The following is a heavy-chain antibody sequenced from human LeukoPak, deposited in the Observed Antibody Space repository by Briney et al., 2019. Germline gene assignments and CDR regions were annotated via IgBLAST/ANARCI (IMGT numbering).Heavy chain of an antibody. Sequence: PGRSLRLSCAASGFTFSSYGMSWVRQAPGKGLEWVSAISGSGGSTYYADSVKGRFTISRDNSKNTLYLQMNSLRAEDTAVYYCARDPLSSSSFDLWGQGTLVTVSS. CDR1: GFTFSSYG. D-gene: IGHD6-13*01. CDR3: ARDPLSSSSFDL. CDR2: ISGSGGST. V-gene: IGHV3-23*01. J-gene: IGHJ4*02.